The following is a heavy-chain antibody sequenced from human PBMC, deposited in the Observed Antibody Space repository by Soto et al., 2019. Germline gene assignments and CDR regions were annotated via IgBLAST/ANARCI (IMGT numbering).Heavy chain of an antibody. CDR2: FEPEDVEE. J-gene: IGHJ4*02. V-gene: IGHV1-24*01. CDR3: AHDNLLRL. D-gene: IGHD3-9*01. Sequence: AAVKVSCKVSGYTLTELSMQWVRQAPGKGLEWMGGFEPEDVEEMYAQKFQGRVTMTEDTSTDTAYMELSGLRSDDTGLDYCAHDNLLRLWGQGTLVTVSS. CDR1: GYTLTELS.